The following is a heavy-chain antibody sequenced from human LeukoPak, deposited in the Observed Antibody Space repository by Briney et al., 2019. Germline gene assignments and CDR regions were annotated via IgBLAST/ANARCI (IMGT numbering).Heavy chain of an antibody. CDR1: GFAFSNFA. CDR2: ISGSGGNT. CDR3: EKDRGKWIHLWSDFQQ. J-gene: IGHJ1*01. Sequence: GGSLRLSCVGSGFAFSNFAMSWVRLAPGKGLEWVSAISGSGGNTYYADSVKGRFTISKDNSKNTLFLEMNNLGAEDTAVYFCEKDRGKWIHLWSDFQQWGQGTLVTVSS. V-gene: IGHV3-23*01. D-gene: IGHD5-18*01.